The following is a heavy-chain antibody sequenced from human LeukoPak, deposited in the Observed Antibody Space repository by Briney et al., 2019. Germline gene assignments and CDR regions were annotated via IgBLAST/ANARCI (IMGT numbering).Heavy chain of an antibody. Sequence: GGSLRLSCAASGFTVSSNYMSWVRQAPGKGLEWVSAIYSGGSTYYADSVKGRFTISRDNSKNTLYLQMNSLRAEDTAVYYCASHSSGYYFDYWGQGTLVTVSS. V-gene: IGHV3-53*01. J-gene: IGHJ4*02. CDR3: ASHSSGYYFDY. CDR2: IYSGGST. D-gene: IGHD3-22*01. CDR1: GFTVSSNY.